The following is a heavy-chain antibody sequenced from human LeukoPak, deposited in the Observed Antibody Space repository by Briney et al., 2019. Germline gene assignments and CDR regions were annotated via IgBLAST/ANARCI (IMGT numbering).Heavy chain of an antibody. CDR1: GYTFTSHY. Sequence: ASVKVSCKASGYTFTSHYMHWVRQAPGQGLEWMGVINPTGDTTRYAQKFQGRVTMTRDMSTSTVYMELSSLRSEDTAVYYCAREGSSSPNLLDYWGQGTLVTVSS. J-gene: IGHJ4*02. V-gene: IGHV1-46*01. CDR2: INPTGDTT. D-gene: IGHD6-13*01. CDR3: AREGSSSPNLLDY.